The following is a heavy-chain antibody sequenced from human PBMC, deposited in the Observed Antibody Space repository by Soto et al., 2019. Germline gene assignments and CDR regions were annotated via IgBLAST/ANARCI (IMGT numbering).Heavy chain of an antibody. CDR2: VSAGGDMT. V-gene: IGHV3-23*01. J-gene: IGHJ6*02. D-gene: IGHD3-10*01. CDR1: GFTFSSYA. CDR3: ARGDRGGSGSPASYYYSGLDG. Sequence: DVQLLESGGHLVQPGGSLRLSCAASGFTFSSYAMSWVRQAPGKGLEWVSSVSAGGDMTYYSDSVKGRFTISRDNSNNALFLQMNSRRIEDTALYYCARGDRGGSGSPASYYYSGLDGWGQGTTVNVS.